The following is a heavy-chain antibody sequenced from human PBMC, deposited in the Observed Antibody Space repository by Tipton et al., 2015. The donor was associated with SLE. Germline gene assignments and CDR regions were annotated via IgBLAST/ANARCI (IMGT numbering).Heavy chain of an antibody. Sequence: TLSLTCTVSAYSISTGYHWGWIRQPPGKGLEWIASIHHSGNTYYNPSLKSRVTISVDTSKNQFSLRLQSVTAADTAVYFCARWIAAGATGWFDPWGQGSQVTVSS. J-gene: IGHJ5*02. D-gene: IGHD4-17*01. CDR2: IHHSGNT. CDR3: ARWIAAGATGWFDP. V-gene: IGHV4-38-2*02. CDR1: AYSISTGYH.